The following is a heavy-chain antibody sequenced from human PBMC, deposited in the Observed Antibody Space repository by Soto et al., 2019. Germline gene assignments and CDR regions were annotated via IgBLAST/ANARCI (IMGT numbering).Heavy chain of an antibody. V-gene: IGHV1-46*01. D-gene: IGHD2-15*01. CDR2: IHPSGDT. Sequence: ASVKVSCKASGYKFTTYFIHRVRQAPGQGLEWMGMIHPSGDTGYAQKFRGRVTMTIDTSTTTAYMELRNLTSEDTAVYFSVRGYCTTSPCSGDFQFWGQGTLVTVSS. J-gene: IGHJ1*01. CDR3: VRGYCTTSPCSGDFQF. CDR1: GYKFTTYF.